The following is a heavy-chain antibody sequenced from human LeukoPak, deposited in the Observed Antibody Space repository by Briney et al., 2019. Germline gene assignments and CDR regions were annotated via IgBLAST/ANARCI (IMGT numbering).Heavy chain of an antibody. CDR3: ATEGGSGSYYGDDAFDM. Sequence: GGSLRLSCVASGFSFSIGGMSWPGQAPGEGLEWVGRVKSKADDGTTDYAAPVQGRFTISRDDSKNTLSLQMNSLKTEDTAVYYCATEGGSGSYYGDDAFDMWGQGTMVTVCS. V-gene: IGHV3-15*01. J-gene: IGHJ3*02. CDR1: GFSFSIGG. CDR2: VKSKADDGTT. D-gene: IGHD3-10*01.